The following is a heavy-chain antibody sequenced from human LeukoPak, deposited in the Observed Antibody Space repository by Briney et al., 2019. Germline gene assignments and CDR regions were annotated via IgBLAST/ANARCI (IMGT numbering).Heavy chain of an antibody. J-gene: IGHJ4*02. D-gene: IGHD5-18*01. CDR1: GFTFSSNY. CDR3: ASRGYSYGQTIDY. CDR2: IYSGGST. V-gene: IGHV3-66*02. Sequence: GGXLRLSCAASGFTFSSNYMSWVRQAPGKGVEGVSVIYSGGSTYYADSVKGRFTISRDNSKNTLYLQMNSLRAEDTAVYYCASRGYSYGQTIDYWGQGTLVTVSS.